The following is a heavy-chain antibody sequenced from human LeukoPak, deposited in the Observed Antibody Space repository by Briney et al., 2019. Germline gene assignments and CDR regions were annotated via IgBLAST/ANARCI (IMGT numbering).Heavy chain of an antibody. J-gene: IGHJ6*03. Sequence: GASVKVSCKASGFTLIDYIHWVRQDPRQGLQWMGWIKANSGDTEYAQKFQGRVTMTRDTSISTVYMELSSLRSDDTAVYYCARADSVLAGDYHYWYMDVWGKGTTVTVSS. CDR1: GFTLIDY. V-gene: IGHV1-2*02. CDR2: IKANSGDT. D-gene: IGHD6-13*01. CDR3: ARADSVLAGDYHYWYMDV.